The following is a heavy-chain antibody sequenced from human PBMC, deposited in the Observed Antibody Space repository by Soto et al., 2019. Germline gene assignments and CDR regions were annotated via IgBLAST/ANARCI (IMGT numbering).Heavy chain of an antibody. J-gene: IGHJ6*02. CDR1: GGSIRSDH. V-gene: IGHV4-59*01. CDR2: LDYSGSP. CDR3: AREGRTGGPYYYYYGMDV. Sequence: SETLSLTCTVSGGSIRSDHWGWIRQPPGKGLEWIGYLDYSGSPKYNPSLKSRVTISVDTSKNQFSLKLSSVTAADTAVYYCAREGRTGGPYYYYYGMDVWGQGTTVTVSS.